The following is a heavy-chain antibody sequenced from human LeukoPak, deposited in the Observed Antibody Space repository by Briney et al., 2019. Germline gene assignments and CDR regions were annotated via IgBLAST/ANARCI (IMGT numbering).Heavy chain of an antibody. V-gene: IGHV3-9*03. CDR1: GFTFDDYA. CDR2: ISWNSGSI. Sequence: GGSLRLSCAASGFTFDDYAMHWVRQAPGKGLEWVSGISWNSGSIGYADSVKGRFTISRDNAKNSLYLQMNSLRAEDMALYYCAKGGSYWGNYYFDSWGQGTLVTVSS. CDR3: AKGGSYWGNYYFDS. D-gene: IGHD1-26*01. J-gene: IGHJ4*02.